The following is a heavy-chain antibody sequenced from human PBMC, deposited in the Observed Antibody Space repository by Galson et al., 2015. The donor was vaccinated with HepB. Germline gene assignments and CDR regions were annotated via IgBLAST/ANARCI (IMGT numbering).Heavy chain of an antibody. Sequence: SLRLSCAASGFTFSSYGMHWVRQAPGKGLEWVAVISYDGSNKYYADSVKGRFTISRDNSKNTLYLQMNSLRAEDTAVYYCAKGLGIVVVPAAIGYFDYWGQGTLVTVSS. CDR3: AKGLGIVVVPAAIGYFDY. CDR1: GFTFSSYG. D-gene: IGHD2-2*03. V-gene: IGHV3-30*18. CDR2: ISYDGSNK. J-gene: IGHJ4*02.